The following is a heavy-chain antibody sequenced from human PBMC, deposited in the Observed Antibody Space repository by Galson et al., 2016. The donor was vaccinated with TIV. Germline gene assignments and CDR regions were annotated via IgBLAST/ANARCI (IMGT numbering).Heavy chain of an antibody. V-gene: IGHV1-2*02. D-gene: IGHD7-27*01. J-gene: IGHJ4*02. CDR2: FNPDSGAT. Sequence: SVKVSCKASGYIFINYYIHWVRQAPGQGLEWLGWFNPDSGATQYAQKFQGRVTMTRDTSISTAYMELRRLISDDTAVYYCARVNWARAFNYWGQGTQVTVSS. CDR1: GYIFINYY. CDR3: ARVNWARAFNY.